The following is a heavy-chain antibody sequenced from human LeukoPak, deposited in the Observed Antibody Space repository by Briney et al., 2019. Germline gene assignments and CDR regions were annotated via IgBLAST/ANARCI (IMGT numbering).Heavy chain of an antibody. V-gene: IGHV1-8*01. D-gene: IGHD6-13*01. J-gene: IGHJ4*02. Sequence: ASVKVSCKASGYTFTTYDMSWVRQATGQGLEWMGWMNPDSGDTGYAQKFQGRVTMTRDTSISTAYMELSSLRSEDTAIYYCARGLGDYNTNWFPVSGYWGQGTLVTVSS. CDR2: MNPDSGDT. CDR3: ARGLGDYNTNWFPVSGY. CDR1: GYTFTTYD.